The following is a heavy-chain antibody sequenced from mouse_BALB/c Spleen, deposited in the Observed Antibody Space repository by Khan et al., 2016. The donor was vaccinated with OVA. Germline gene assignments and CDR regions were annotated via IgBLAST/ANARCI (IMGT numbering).Heavy chain of an antibody. CDR2: IYPVTGST. V-gene: IGHV1-76*01. CDR1: GYIFTSYW. Sequence: QVQLKQSGAELVRPGASVKLSCKTSGYIFTSYWIHWVKQRSGQGLEWIARIYPVTGSTYYNEKFKGKATLTADKSSSTAYMQLSSLKSEDSVVYFCARGRDYNHVMDYWGQGTSVTVSS. J-gene: IGHJ4*01. D-gene: IGHD1-3*01. CDR3: ARGRDYNHVMDY.